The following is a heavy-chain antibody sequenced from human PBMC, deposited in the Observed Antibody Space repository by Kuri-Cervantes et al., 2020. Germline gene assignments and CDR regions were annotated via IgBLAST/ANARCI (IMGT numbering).Heavy chain of an antibody. Sequence: GESLKISCAASGFTFSSYVMHWVRQAPGKGLEWVAVISHDGSNKYYADSVKGRFTISRDNSKNTLYLQMNSLRAEDTAVYYCAKDRGIAVAGPLEHWGQGTLVTVSS. V-gene: IGHV3-30*01. CDR1: GFTFSSYV. CDR3: AKDRGIAVAGPLEH. D-gene: IGHD6-19*01. CDR2: ISHDGSNK. J-gene: IGHJ4*02.